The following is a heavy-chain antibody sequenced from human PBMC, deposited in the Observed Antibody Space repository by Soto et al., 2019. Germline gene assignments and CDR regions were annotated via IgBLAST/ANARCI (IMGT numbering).Heavy chain of an antibody. CDR3: ARALSSAAGLYFDF. V-gene: IGHV4-4*07. J-gene: IGHJ4*02. Sequence: SETLFLTCTVSGGSISSYYWSWIRQPAGKGMEWIGRIHTTDGTNYNPSLKSRVTMSIDTSNNQFSLKLSSLTAADTAVYYCARALSSAAGLYFDFWGQGTLVTSPQ. CDR1: GGSISSYY. CDR2: IHTTDGT. D-gene: IGHD6-13*01.